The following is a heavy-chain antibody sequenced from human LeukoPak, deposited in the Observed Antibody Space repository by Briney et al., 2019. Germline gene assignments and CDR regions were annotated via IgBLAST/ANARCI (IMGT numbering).Heavy chain of an antibody. CDR1: GFTVSGNY. D-gene: IGHD3-10*02. V-gene: IGHV3-23*01. Sequence: GGSLRLSCAVSGFTVSGNYMSWVRQAPGKGLEWASAISGSGGSTYYADSVKGRFTISRDNSKNTLYLQMNSLRAEDTAVYYCAELGITMIGGVWGKGTTVTISS. CDR2: ISGSGGST. CDR3: AELGITMIGGV. J-gene: IGHJ6*04.